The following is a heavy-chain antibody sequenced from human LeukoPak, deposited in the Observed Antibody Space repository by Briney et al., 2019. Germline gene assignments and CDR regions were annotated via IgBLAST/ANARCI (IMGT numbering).Heavy chain of an antibody. CDR2: TFYRSKWYN. Sequence: SQTLSLTCAISGDTVSSNTAAWNWIRQSPSRGLEWLGRTFYRSKWYNDYAVSVKSRITINPDTSKNQVSLQLNSVTPVDTAVYYCARETSFRYYDIWSGWDYWGQGTLVTVSS. CDR1: GDTVSSNTAA. J-gene: IGHJ4*02. D-gene: IGHD3-3*01. CDR3: ARETSFRYYDIWSGWDY. V-gene: IGHV6-1*01.